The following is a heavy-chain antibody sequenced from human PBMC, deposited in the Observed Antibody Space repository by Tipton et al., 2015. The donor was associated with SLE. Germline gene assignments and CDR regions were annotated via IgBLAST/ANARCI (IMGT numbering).Heavy chain of an antibody. J-gene: IGHJ6*02. CDR3: ARDRRRSETYYFGLDV. CDR2: LYYSGSP. D-gene: IGHD1-26*01. Sequence: TLSLTCTVSGGSISSRDYSWVWIRQPPGKGLEWIATLYYSGSPYYNPSLKSRVTVSTSMNQFSLDLSSVTAADTAVYYCARDRRRSETYYFGLDVWGRGTTVTVSS. CDR1: GGSISSRDYS. V-gene: IGHV4-39*02.